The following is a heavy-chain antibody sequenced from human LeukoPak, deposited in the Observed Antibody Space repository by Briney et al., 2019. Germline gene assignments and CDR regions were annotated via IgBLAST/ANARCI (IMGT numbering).Heavy chain of an antibody. V-gene: IGHV3-23*01. CDR1: GFTFSSCA. CDR3: AKERDSSIPTGYLDH. D-gene: IGHD6-13*01. Sequence: GGSLRLSCAASGFTFSSCAMSWVRHAPGKGLEWVSVISGSGDKTYYADSVQGRFTISRDNSKSTLHLQMKSLRAEDMAVYYCAKERDSSIPTGYLDHWGQGTLVTVSS. CDR2: ISGSGDKT. J-gene: IGHJ4*02.